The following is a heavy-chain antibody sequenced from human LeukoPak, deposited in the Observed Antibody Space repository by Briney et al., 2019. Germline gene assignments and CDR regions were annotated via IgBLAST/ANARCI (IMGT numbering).Heavy chain of an antibody. J-gene: IGHJ4*02. D-gene: IGHD6-6*01. CDR2: IGGSGTNT. CDR1: GFTFSSYA. V-gene: IGHV3-23*01. CDR3: AKDPFRARISAPDY. Sequence: GGSLRLSCAASGFTFSSYAMSWVRQAPGKGLEWVSAIGGSGTNTYYTDSVKGRFNISRDNSENTLYLQMDSLRAEDTAVYYCAKDPFRARISAPDYWGQGTLVTVSS.